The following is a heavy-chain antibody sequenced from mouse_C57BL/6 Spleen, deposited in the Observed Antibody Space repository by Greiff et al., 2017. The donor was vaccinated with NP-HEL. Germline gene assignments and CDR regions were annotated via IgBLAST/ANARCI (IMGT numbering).Heavy chain of an antibody. D-gene: IGHD1-2*01. Sequence: VQLQQSGAELMKPGASVKLSCKATGYTFTGYWIEWVKQRPGHGLEWIGEILTGSGSTNYHEKFKGKATFTADTPSNTAYMQLSSLTTEDSAIYYCAARKGTTAYYFDYWGQGTTLTVSS. CDR1: GYTFTGYW. CDR3: AARKGTTAYYFDY. J-gene: IGHJ2*01. V-gene: IGHV1-9*01. CDR2: ILTGSGST.